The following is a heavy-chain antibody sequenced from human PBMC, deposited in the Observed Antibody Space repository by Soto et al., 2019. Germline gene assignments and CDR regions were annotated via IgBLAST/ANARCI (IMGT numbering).Heavy chain of an antibody. Sequence: QVQLVESGGGVVQPGTSLRLSCVTSGFTFSNYGMHWVRQAPGEGLEWVAVIWYDGSDKYYADSVKGRFTIFRDNSRNTLYLQMNSLRAEDTAIYYCARDQGDGWGQGTLVTVSS. V-gene: IGHV3-33*01. CDR3: ARDQGDG. D-gene: IGHD2-21*02. J-gene: IGHJ4*02. CDR2: IWYDGSDK. CDR1: GFTFSNYG.